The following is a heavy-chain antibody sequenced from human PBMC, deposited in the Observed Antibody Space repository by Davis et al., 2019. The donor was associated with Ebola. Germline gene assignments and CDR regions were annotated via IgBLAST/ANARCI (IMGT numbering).Heavy chain of an antibody. CDR2: ISSSSSYI. CDR3: ARDRRYCVGRNCRVLLDV. D-gene: IGHD2-21*01. Sequence: GESLKIPCAASGFTFSSYSMNWVRQAPGKGLEWVSSISSSSSYIYYADSVKGRFTVSRDNAKNTLYLQMNSLRGDDTAVYFCARDRRYCVGRNCRVLLDVWGQGATVIVSS. V-gene: IGHV3-21*01. CDR1: GFTFSSYS. J-gene: IGHJ6*02.